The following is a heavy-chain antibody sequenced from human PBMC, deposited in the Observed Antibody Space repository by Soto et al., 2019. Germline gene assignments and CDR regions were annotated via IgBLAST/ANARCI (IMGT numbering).Heavy chain of an antibody. D-gene: IGHD6-19*01. V-gene: IGHV1-8*01. Sequence: ASVQVSCKASGCSFTSYDINWVRQATGQGLEWMGWMDPKTGNTDYGQKFQGRVTMTRNTSISTAYMELSSLTSEDTAVYYCARGRGWRDYWGQGTLVTVSS. CDR2: MDPKTGNT. CDR3: ARGRGWRDY. CDR1: GCSFTSYD. J-gene: IGHJ4*02.